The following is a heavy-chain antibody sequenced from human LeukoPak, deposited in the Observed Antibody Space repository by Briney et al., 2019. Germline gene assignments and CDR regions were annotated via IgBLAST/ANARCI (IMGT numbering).Heavy chain of an antibody. CDR1: GFTFSGYN. D-gene: IGHD3-22*01. V-gene: IGHV3-74*01. CDR2: INSDGSST. CDR3: AKTYYYDSSVQPFDY. J-gene: IGHJ4*02. Sequence: GGSLRLSCAASGFTFSGYNMNWVRQAPGKGLVWVSRINSDGSSTSYADSVKGRFTISRDNAKNTLYLQMNSLRAEDTAVYYCAKTYYYDSSVQPFDYWGQGTLVTVSS.